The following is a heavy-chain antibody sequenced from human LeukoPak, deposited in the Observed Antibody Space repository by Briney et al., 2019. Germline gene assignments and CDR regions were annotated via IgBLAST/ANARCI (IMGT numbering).Heavy chain of an antibody. V-gene: IGHV1-2*04. CDR3: ARGYCSGGSCYSQMPFDY. D-gene: IGHD2-15*01. CDR2: INPNSGGT. J-gene: IGHJ4*02. CDR1: GYTFTGYY. Sequence: ASVKVSCKASGYTFTGYYMHWVRQAPGQGLEWMGRINPNSGGTNYAQKFQGWVTMTRDTSISTAYMELSRLRSDDTAVYYCARGYCSGGSCYSQMPFDYWGQGTLVTVSS.